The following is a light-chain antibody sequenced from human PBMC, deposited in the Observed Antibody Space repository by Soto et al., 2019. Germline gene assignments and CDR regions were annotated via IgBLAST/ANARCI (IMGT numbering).Light chain of an antibody. Sequence: EIVLTQSPATLSSFPGERATLSCRASQAVNTRLAWYQHKPGQAPRLLIYLTSNRATGIPARFSGSGSGKDFTLTISSLEPEDYAVYYCHQRKSWPRTFGQGTKVDIK. CDR1: QAVNTR. CDR3: HQRKSWPRT. V-gene: IGKV3-11*01. J-gene: IGKJ1*01. CDR2: LTS.